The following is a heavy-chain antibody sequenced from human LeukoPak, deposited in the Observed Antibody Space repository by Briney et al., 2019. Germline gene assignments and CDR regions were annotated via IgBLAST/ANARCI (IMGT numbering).Heavy chain of an antibody. J-gene: IGHJ4*02. V-gene: IGHV4-31*03. CDR1: GGSIGGAGSY. CDR2: IYSTGST. D-gene: IGHD6-19*01. Sequence: KTSETLSLTCSVSGGSIGGAGSYWTWIRQQPGKDLDWIGYIYSTGSTSFNPSLRSRVSMSVDTSENQFSLRLSSVTAADRGVYFCARQRGYDSGGTGSFDSWGQGILVTVSS. CDR3: ARQRGYDSGGTGSFDS.